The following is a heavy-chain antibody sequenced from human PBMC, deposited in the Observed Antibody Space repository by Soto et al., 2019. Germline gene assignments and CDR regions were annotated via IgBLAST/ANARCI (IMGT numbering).Heavy chain of an antibody. J-gene: IGHJ6*03. V-gene: IGHV1-8*01. CDR2: MNPNSGNT. Sequence: ASVKVSCKASGYTLTGYDINWVRQATGQGXEXXGLMNPNSGNTGYARKFRGRGTITTTTSTRTQYMELSSLRYEDTAVYYCARARPGYYDFWSGNHYYTYYTDLRRKGTTVTVS. CDR3: ARARPGYYDFWSGNHYYTYYTDL. D-gene: IGHD3-3*01. CDR1: GYTLTGYD.